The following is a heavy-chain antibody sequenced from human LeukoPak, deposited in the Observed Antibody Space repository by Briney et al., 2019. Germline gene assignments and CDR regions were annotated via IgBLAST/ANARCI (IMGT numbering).Heavy chain of an antibody. V-gene: IGHV4-59*01. Sequence: SETLSLTCTVSSGSISSYYWSWIRQPPGKGLEWIGYIYYSGSTNYNPSLKSRVTISVDTSKNQFSLKLSSVTAADTAVYYCAREKWTFDYWGQGTLVTVSS. CDR3: AREKWTFDY. CDR2: IYYSGST. D-gene: IGHD1-26*01. CDR1: SGSISSYY. J-gene: IGHJ4*02.